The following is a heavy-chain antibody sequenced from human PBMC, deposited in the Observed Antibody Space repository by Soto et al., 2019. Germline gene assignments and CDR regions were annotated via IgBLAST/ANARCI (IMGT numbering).Heavy chain of an antibody. V-gene: IGHV4-61*01. CDR2: IYYSGST. J-gene: IGHJ4*02. Sequence: PSETLSLTCTVSGGSVSSGSYYWSWIRQPPGKGLEWIGYIYYSGSTNYNPSLKSRVTISVDTSKNQFSLKLSSVTAADTAVYYCARDRGSRYWGQGTLVTVSS. D-gene: IGHD2-15*01. CDR3: ARDRGSRY. CDR1: GGSVSSGSYY.